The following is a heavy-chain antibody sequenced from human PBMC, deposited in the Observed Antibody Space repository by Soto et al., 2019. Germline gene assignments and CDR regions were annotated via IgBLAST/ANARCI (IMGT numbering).Heavy chain of an antibody. V-gene: IGHV5-10-1*01. CDR1: GYSFTTFW. Sequence: PGESLKISCKGSGYSFTTFWITWVRQMPGKGLEWMGTVDPRDSYTNYSPSFQGHVTISADKSISTAYLQWSSLKASDTAIYYCRRQYCTRTTCDGWFDPWGQGTLVTVSS. D-gene: IGHD2-2*01. J-gene: IGHJ5*02. CDR3: RRQYCTRTTCDGWFDP. CDR2: VDPRDSYT.